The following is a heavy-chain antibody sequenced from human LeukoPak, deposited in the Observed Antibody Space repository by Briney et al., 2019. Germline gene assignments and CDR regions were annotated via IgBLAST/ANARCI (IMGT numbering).Heavy chain of an antibody. Sequence: SETLSLTCTVSGGSLSSGDYYWSWIRQPPGKGLEWIGYIYYSGSTYYNPSLKSRVTISVDTSKNQFSLKLSSVTAADTAVYYCARRGYCSSTSCMKFDPRGQGTLVTVSS. D-gene: IGHD2-2*01. J-gene: IGHJ5*02. V-gene: IGHV4-30-4*01. CDR1: GGSLSSGDYY. CDR3: ARRGYCSSTSCMKFDP. CDR2: IYYSGST.